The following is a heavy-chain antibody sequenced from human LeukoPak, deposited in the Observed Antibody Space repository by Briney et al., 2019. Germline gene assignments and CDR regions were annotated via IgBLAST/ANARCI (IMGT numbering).Heavy chain of an antibody. D-gene: IGHD3-10*02. V-gene: IGHV3-11*04. CDR3: ARDNYYVEYYFDY. CDR2: ISSSGSTI. J-gene: IGHJ4*02. Sequence: PGGSLRLSCAASGFTFSDYYMSWIRQAPGKGLEWVSYISSSGSTIYYADSVKGRFTISRDNAKNTLYLQMNSLRAEDTAVYYCARDNYYVEYYFDYWGQGTLVTVSS. CDR1: GFTFSDYY.